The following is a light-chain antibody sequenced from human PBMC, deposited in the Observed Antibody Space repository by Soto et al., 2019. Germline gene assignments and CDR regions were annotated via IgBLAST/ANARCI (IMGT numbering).Light chain of an antibody. CDR3: AVWDGSLSGWV. Sequence: QSVLTQPPSASGTPGQRVTISCSGSSSNIGRNNVYSYQQLPPTAPKLLINKNNQRPSGVPDRFSGSNSGTSASLAISGLRSEDEADYYCAVWDGSLSGWVFGGGTKLTVL. CDR2: KNN. V-gene: IGLV1-47*01. CDR1: SSNIGRNN. J-gene: IGLJ3*02.